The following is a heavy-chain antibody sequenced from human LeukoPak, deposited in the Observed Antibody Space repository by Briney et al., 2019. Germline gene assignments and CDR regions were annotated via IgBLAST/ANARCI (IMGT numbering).Heavy chain of an antibody. Sequence: GGSLRLSCAASGFTFSSYWMSWVRQAPGKGLELVAIIKQDGSEKYYLDSVKGRFTISRDNDENSLYLQMNSLRAEDTAVYYCARDTSSIVGPRFDYWGQGILVTVSS. CDR3: ARDTSSIVGPRFDY. J-gene: IGHJ4*02. CDR2: IKQDGSEK. CDR1: GFTFSSYW. D-gene: IGHD1-26*01. V-gene: IGHV3-7*01.